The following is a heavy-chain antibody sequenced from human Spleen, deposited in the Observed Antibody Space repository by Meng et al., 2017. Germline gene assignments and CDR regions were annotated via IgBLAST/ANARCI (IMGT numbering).Heavy chain of an antibody. CDR3: ARPSVAGNWYFDL. Sequence: QVQLVQSGAEVKKPGASVKVSCKASGYTFTSYAIHWVRQAPGQSLEWMGWINTNTGNPTYAQGFTGRFVFSLDTSVSTAYLQISSLKAEDTAVYYCARPSVAGNWYFDLWGRGTLVTVSS. J-gene: IGHJ2*01. V-gene: IGHV7-4-1*02. CDR1: GYTFTSYA. D-gene: IGHD6-19*01. CDR2: INTNTGNP.